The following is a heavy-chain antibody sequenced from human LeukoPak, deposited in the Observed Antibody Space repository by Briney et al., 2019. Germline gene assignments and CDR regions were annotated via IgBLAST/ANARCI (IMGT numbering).Heavy chain of an antibody. CDR1: GGSFSSGGYS. CDR2: FYHTGST. D-gene: IGHD2/OR15-2a*01. J-gene: IGHJ4*02. Sequence: SQTLSLTCAVSGGSFSSGGYSCSWIRQTPGKGLEWIGYFYHTGSTNYNPSLKSRVIMSLDTSESQFSLKLSSVTAADTAVYYCAGGNHHTTGPYYFDYWGQGTLVTVSS. CDR3: AGGNHHTTGPYYFDY. V-gene: IGHV4-30-2*02.